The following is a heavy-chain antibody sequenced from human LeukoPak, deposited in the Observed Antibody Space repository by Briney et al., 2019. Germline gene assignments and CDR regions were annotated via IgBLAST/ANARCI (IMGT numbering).Heavy chain of an antibody. V-gene: IGHV1-8*01. Sequence: GASVKGSCKASGYTFTTYDIKSVRQATVHGLVWMGWINPNSVKPHYAQKSQGRVTRTRNTSPSTAYMELSSLGSEDPAVYYCARGRYCSSTSRRKYYYYYGMDVWGQGTTVTVSS. CDR1: GYTFTTYD. CDR3: ARGRYCSSTSRRKYYYYYGMDV. D-gene: IGHD2-2*01. J-gene: IGHJ6*02. CDR2: INPNSVKP.